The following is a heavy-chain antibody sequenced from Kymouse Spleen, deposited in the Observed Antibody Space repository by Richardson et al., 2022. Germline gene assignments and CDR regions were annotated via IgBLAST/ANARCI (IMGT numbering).Heavy chain of an antibody. CDR3: ARDKLELRSYYYYGMDV. Sequence: QVQLQESGPGLVKPSGTLSLTCAVSGGSISSSNWWSWVRQPPGKGLEWIGEIYHSGSTNYNPSLKSRVTISVDKSKNQFSLKLSSVTAADTAVYYCARDKLELRSYYYYGMDVWGQGTTVTVSS. V-gene: IGHV4-4*02. CDR2: IYHSGST. CDR1: GGSISSSNW. D-gene: IGHD1-7*01. J-gene: IGHJ6*02.